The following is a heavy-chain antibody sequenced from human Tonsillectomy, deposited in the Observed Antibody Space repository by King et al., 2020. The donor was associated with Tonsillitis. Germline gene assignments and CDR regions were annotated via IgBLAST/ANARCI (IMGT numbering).Heavy chain of an antibody. V-gene: IGHV3-23*03. Sequence: VQLVESGGGLAQPGGSLRLSCAASGFTFSSYAMSWVRQAPGKGLEWVSVIYSDVSSTYSADSVKGRFTISRDNSKNMLYLQMNSLRAADTAVYYCAKALGENWGQGTLVTVSS. J-gene: IGHJ4*02. CDR2: IYSDVSST. CDR1: GFTFSSYA. CDR3: AKALGEN. D-gene: IGHD3-10*01.